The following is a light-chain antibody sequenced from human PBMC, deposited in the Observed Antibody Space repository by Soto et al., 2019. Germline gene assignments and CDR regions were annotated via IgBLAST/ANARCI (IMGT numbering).Light chain of an antibody. CDR1: SSDLGGYNY. J-gene: IGLJ2*01. V-gene: IGLV2-8*01. Sequence: QSVLTQPPSASGSPGQSVTISCTGTSSDLGGYNYVSWYQQHPGKAPKLMIYEVSKRPSGVPDRFSGSKSGNTASPTVSGLQAEDEADYYCSSYAGSKNVVFGGGTKVTVL. CDR2: EVS. CDR3: SSYAGSKNVV.